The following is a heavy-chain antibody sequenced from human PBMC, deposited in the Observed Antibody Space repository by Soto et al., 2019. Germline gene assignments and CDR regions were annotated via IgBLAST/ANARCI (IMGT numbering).Heavy chain of an antibody. J-gene: IGHJ6*02. CDR1: GFTFRNFA. V-gene: IGHV3-23*01. D-gene: IGHD3-3*01. CDR3: ATRHSYYDFGSRLYSYYYGMDV. Sequence: GGSLRLSCAASGFTFRNFAMTWVRQAPGKGLEWVSSISGSGGRTYYADSLKGRITISRDNSKNTVYLQMNSLRAEDTAVYYCATRHSYYDFGSRLYSYYYGMDVWGQGNTVNVS. CDR2: ISGSGGRT.